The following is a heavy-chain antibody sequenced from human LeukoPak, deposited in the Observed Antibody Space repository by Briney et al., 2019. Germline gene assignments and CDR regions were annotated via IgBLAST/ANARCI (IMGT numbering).Heavy chain of an antibody. J-gene: IGHJ4*02. CDR1: GFIFSTYS. D-gene: IGHD7-27*01. Sequence: PGGSLRLSCTASGFIFSTYSMIRVRQAPGKGLEWVSSISSTSGNKYYADSVKGRFTISRDNAKNSLYLQMNSLRAEDTAVYYCAKGDVSVTREFDYWGQGTLVTVSS. CDR2: ISSTSGNK. V-gene: IGHV3-21*01. CDR3: AKGDVSVTREFDY.